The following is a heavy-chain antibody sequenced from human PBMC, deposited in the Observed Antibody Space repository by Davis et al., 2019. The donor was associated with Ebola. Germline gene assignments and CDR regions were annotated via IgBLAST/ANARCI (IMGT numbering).Heavy chain of an antibody. Sequence: SETLSLTCAVYSGSFSGYYWSWIRQSPGKGLEWIGEISHTGDTNYNPSLKSRVTISVDTSKNQFSLKLSSVTAADTAVYYCARTRIAAAGTRYYYYYGMDVWGQGTTVTVSS. CDR2: ISHTGDT. V-gene: IGHV4-34*01. CDR3: ARTRIAAAGTRYYYYYGMDV. J-gene: IGHJ6*02. CDR1: SGSFSGYY. D-gene: IGHD6-13*01.